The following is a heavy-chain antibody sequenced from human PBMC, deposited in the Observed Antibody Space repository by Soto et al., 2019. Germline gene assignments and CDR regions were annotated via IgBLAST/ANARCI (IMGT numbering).Heavy chain of an antibody. J-gene: IGHJ6*02. CDR3: AGDKSRGYSYDNYGLGV. Sequence: SETLSLTCTVSGGSISSGDYYWSWIRQPPGKGLEWIGYIYYSGSTYYNPSLKSRVTISVDTSKNQFSLKLSSVTAAATAVYYCAGDKSRGYSYDNYGLGVWGQGTTVTVSS. D-gene: IGHD5-18*01. V-gene: IGHV4-30-4*01. CDR1: GGSISSGDYY. CDR2: IYYSGST.